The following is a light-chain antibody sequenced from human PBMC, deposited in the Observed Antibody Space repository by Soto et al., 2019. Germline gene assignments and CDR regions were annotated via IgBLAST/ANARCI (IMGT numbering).Light chain of an antibody. CDR2: DVS. J-gene: IGLJ1*01. CDR3: SSYTSSSTYV. Sequence: QSVLTQPASVSGSPGQSITISCTGTSSDAGGYNYVSWYQQHPGKAPKLMIYDVSNRPSGVSNRFSGSKSGNTASLTISGLQAEDEADYYCSSYTSSSTYVFGSGTKVTV. V-gene: IGLV2-14*01. CDR1: SSDAGGYNY.